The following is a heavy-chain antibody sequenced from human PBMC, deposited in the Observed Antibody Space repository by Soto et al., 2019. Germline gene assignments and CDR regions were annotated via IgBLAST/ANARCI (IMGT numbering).Heavy chain of an antibody. Sequence: QVQLVQSGAEVKKPGASVNVSCKASGYTFTSYGIRWVRQVPGQGREWMGWINAYNGSTNYAQKLPGRVTMTTDTSTRSAYMALRSLRSDDTAVYYCARVLPPFDPWGQGTLVTVSS. CDR2: INAYNGST. V-gene: IGHV1-18*01. CDR1: GYTFTSYG. CDR3: ARVLPPFDP. J-gene: IGHJ5*02.